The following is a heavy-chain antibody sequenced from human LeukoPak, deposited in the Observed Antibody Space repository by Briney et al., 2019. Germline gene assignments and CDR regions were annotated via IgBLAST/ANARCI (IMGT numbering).Heavy chain of an antibody. CDR1: GFTFSSYA. Sequence: GGSLRLSCAASGFTFSSYAMSWVRQAPGKGLEWVSAISGSGGSTYYADSVRGRFTISRDNAKNSLYLQINSLRAEDTAVYYCARDYLRLGDGWGQGTLVTVSS. D-gene: IGHD3-10*02. J-gene: IGHJ4*02. CDR3: ARDYLRLGDG. CDR2: ISGSGGST. V-gene: IGHV3-23*01.